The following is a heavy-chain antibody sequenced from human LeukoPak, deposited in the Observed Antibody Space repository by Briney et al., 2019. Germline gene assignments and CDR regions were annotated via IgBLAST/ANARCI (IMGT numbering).Heavy chain of an antibody. V-gene: IGHV3-30-3*01. CDR2: ISYDGSNK. CDR3: AKGVDTAMAYYYYYMDV. Sequence: GGSLRLSCAASGFTFCTYAMLWVRQAPGKGLEWVAVISYDGSNKYYADSVKGRFTISRDNSKNTLYLQMNSLRAEDTAVYYCAKGVDTAMAYYYYYMDVWGKGNTVTVSS. D-gene: IGHD5-18*01. CDR1: GFTFCTYA. J-gene: IGHJ6*03.